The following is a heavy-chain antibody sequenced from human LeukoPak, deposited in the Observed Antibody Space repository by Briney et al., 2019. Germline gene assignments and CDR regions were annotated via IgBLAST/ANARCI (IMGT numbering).Heavy chain of an antibody. CDR2: INPNSGGT. Sequence: ASMKVSCKASGYTFTGCYMHWVRQAPGQGLEWMGWINPNSGGTTYAQSFQGRVTLTRDTSISTAYVELSSLRSDDTAVYYCARGNLRELRGFDYWGQGTLVTVSS. CDR1: GYTFTGCY. V-gene: IGHV1-2*02. D-gene: IGHD1-7*01. CDR3: ARGNLRELRGFDY. J-gene: IGHJ4*02.